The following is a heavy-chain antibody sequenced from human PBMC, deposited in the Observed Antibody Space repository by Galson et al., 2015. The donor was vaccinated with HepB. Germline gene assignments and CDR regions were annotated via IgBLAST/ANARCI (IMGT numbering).Heavy chain of an antibody. CDR3: TTDCGDDSSPFPSSDASVI. CDR2: IKSKTHGGTT. V-gene: IGHV3-15*01. CDR1: GFPFSNAW. J-gene: IGHJ3*02. Sequence: SLRLSCAASGFPFSNAWMSWVRQAPGKGLEWIGRIKSKTHGGTTDYAAPVKGRFTISRDDSKNTLYLQMNSLKTEDSAVYYCTTDCGDDSSPFPSSDASVIWGQGTMVTVSS. D-gene: IGHD3-22*01.